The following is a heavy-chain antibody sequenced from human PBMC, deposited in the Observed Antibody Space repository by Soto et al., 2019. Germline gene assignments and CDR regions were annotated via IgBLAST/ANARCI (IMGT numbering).Heavy chain of an antibody. Sequence: VQLQESGPGLVKPSETLSLTCTVSGGSLNDNYWCWIRQPPGKGLEWIGYIYYSGTTNYKPSLCGRVTISVDMSKNPVSLRLTSVTAADTSMYFCARDTYGGAIWGPGTMVSVSS. V-gene: IGHV4-59*13. CDR2: IYYSGTT. CDR3: ARDTYGGAI. D-gene: IGHD4-17*01. J-gene: IGHJ3*02. CDR1: GGSLNDNY.